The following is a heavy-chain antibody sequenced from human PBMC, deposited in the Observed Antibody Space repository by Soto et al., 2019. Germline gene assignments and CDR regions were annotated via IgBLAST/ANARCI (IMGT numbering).Heavy chain of an antibody. CDR3: AIREWLAAYFDY. D-gene: IGHD6-19*01. Sequence: QLQLQESGPGLVKPSETLSLTCTASGGSISSSSYYWGWIRQPPGKGLEWIGSIYYSGSTYYNPSLRSRGTISVDPSKDQFSLKPSSVTAADTAVYYCAIREWLAAYFDYWGQGTLVTVSS. V-gene: IGHV4-39*01. CDR1: GGSISSSSYY. J-gene: IGHJ4*02. CDR2: IYYSGST.